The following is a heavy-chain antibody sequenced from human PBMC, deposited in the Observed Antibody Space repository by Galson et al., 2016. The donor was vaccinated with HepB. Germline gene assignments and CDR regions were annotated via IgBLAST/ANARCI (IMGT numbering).Heavy chain of an antibody. J-gene: IGHJ4*02. Sequence: SLRLSCAASGFTFSVFWMSWVRQAPGKGLEWVANIKEDGSDKYYVDSVKGRFTLSRDNAKNSLFLQMTSLRAEDTAVYYCARGRSWGVDYWGQGTLVTVSS. CDR3: ARGRSWGVDY. D-gene: IGHD1-26*01. V-gene: IGHV3-7*03. CDR1: GFTFSVFW. CDR2: IKEDGSDK.